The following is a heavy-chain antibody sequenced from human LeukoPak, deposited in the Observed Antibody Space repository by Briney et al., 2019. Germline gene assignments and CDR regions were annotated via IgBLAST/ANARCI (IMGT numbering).Heavy chain of an antibody. V-gene: IGHV1-69*13. J-gene: IGHJ6*03. D-gene: IGHD6-6*01. CDR1: GGTFSNYA. Sequence: GASVKVSCKASGGTFSNYAISWVRQAPRQGLEWMGGIIPIFGTANYAQKFQGRVMITADESTSTASMELSSLRSEDTAVYYCARVEAARYYSYMDVWGKGTTVTVSS. CDR2: IIPIFGTA. CDR3: ARVEAARYYSYMDV.